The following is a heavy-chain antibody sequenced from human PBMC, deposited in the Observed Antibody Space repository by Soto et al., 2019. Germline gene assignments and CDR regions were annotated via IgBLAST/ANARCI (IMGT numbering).Heavy chain of an antibody. J-gene: IGHJ6*02. CDR3: ARKEAMGKYYYYYGMDV. Sequence: ASVKVSCKASGYTFTRYYINWVRQATGQGLEWMGWMNPNSGNTGYAQKFQGRVTMTRNTSISTAYMELSSLRSEDTAVYYCARKEAMGKYYYYYGMDVWGQGTTVTVSS. CDR2: MNPNSGNT. CDR1: GYTFTRYY. V-gene: IGHV1-8*01. D-gene: IGHD5-18*01.